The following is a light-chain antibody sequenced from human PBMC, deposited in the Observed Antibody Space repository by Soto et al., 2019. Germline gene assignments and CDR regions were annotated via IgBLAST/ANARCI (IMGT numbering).Light chain of an antibody. CDR3: QQSYSSPYT. CDR1: QSISSS. Sequence: DIQMTQSPSSLSASVGDRVTITCRASQSISSSLNWYQQKPLRAPKLLIYGASSLQSGVPSRFSGSGSRTDFTLTISSLQPEDFATYYCQQSYSSPYTFGQGTKLEIK. CDR2: GAS. V-gene: IGKV1-39*01. J-gene: IGKJ2*01.